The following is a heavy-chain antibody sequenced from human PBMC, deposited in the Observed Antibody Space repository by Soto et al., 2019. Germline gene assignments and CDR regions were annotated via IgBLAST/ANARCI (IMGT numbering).Heavy chain of an antibody. CDR2: MSGSGITI. J-gene: IGHJ6*03. V-gene: IGHV3-11*01. CDR1: GFAFKEYS. Sequence: QVQLVESGGGLVKPGGSLRLSCSASGFAFKEYSMTWIRQAPGKGLEWVSLMSGSGITIHYADSMKGRFIISRDNAKNSRSLQMCSLRSDDTDVYYWARHIFVSYEDIYDMDVWGKGTRVTVSS. D-gene: IGHD3-16*01. CDR3: ARHIFVSYEDIYDMDV.